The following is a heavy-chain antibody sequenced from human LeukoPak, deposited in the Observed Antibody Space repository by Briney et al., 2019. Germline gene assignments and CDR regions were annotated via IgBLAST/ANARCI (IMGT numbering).Heavy chain of an antibody. Sequence: PVKLSCKPSGRTVSPSTIKSVRQAPGQGLEWMGGIIPVFGTANYVQKLQGRVTITADESTSTAYMELSSLRSEDTAVYYCARPLYGREYYGMDVWGQGTTVTVS. CDR3: ARPLYGREYYGMDV. CDR1: GRTVSPST. D-gene: IGHD2-15*01. V-gene: IGHV1-69*13. J-gene: IGHJ6*02. CDR2: IIPVFGTA.